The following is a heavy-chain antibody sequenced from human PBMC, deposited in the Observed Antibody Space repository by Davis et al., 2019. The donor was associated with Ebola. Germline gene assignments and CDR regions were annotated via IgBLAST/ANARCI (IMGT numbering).Heavy chain of an antibody. Sequence: ASVPVSCQASGYTFTGYYMHWVRQAPGQGLEWMGWINPNSGGTNYAQKFQGRVTMTRDTSISTAYMELRRLGSDDTAVYYCARGAYCGGDCYDYWGQGTLVTVSS. V-gene: IGHV1-2*02. D-gene: IGHD2-21*01. CDR2: INPNSGGT. CDR3: ARGAYCGGDCYDY. J-gene: IGHJ4*02. CDR1: GYTFTGYY.